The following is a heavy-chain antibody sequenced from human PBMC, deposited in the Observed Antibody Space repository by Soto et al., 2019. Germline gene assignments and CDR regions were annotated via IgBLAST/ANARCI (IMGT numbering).Heavy chain of an antibody. Sequence: EVQLLESGGGLVQPGGSLRLSCAASGFTFRNYAMSWARQAPGKGLEWVSAISGSGGTTHYADSVKGRFTISRDNSKNTLYLKMNSLRVEDTAVYYCAKDRSSTSCYAFDDWGQGSLVTVSS. CDR3: AKDRSSTSCYAFDD. CDR1: GFTFRNYA. CDR2: ISGSGGTT. D-gene: IGHD2-2*01. V-gene: IGHV3-23*01. J-gene: IGHJ4*02.